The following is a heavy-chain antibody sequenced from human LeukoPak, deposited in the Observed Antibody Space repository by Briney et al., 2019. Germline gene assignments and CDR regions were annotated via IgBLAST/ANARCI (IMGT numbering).Heavy chain of an antibody. CDR3: ARISSSNWYNERGAFDV. Sequence: PSETLSLTCTVSGGSISRSSDYWSWVRQPPGKGLEWIGFVYYTGSTNYSPSLKSRVTISVDTSKNQFSLKLRSVTAADTAVYYCARISSSNWYNERGAFDVWGQGTMVTVSS. V-gene: IGHV4-61*01. CDR2: VYYTGST. J-gene: IGHJ3*01. D-gene: IGHD6-13*01. CDR1: GGSISRSSDY.